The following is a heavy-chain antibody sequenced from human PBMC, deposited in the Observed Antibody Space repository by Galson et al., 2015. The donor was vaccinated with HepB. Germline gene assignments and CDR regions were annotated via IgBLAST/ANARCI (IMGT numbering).Heavy chain of an antibody. J-gene: IGHJ4*02. Sequence: SLRLSCAGSGFIFSGHGMTWVRQAPGKGLEWVSTISANARGTDYADTVKGRFTISRDNSRNTLYLRMNRIRVEDAAIYYCARRFLNSGTHDYWGQGTLVTVSS. CDR1: GFIFSGHG. CDR3: ARRFLNSGTHDY. D-gene: IGHD1-7*01. V-gene: IGHV3-23*01. CDR2: ISANARGT.